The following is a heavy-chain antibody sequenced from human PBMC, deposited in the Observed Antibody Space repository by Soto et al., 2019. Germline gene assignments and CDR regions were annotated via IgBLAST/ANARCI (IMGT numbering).Heavy chain of an antibody. CDR1: GNSFTTYY. D-gene: IGHD3-22*01. J-gene: IGHJ4*02. CDR2: INPSGGRT. CDR3: AGLYDYASSGYYDA. Sequence: ASVKVSCKASGNSFTTYYLHWVRQAPGQGLEWMGIINPSGGRTTSAQKFQGRVTMTSDTFTSAFHMELSSLTSEDTTLYYCAGLYDYASSGYYDAWGQGTLATVS. V-gene: IGHV1-46*01.